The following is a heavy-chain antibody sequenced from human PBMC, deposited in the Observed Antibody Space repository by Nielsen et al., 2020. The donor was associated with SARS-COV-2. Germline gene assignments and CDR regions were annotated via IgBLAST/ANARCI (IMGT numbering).Heavy chain of an antibody. J-gene: IGHJ4*02. D-gene: IGHD5-12*01. CDR1: GFTFDDYA. CDR2: ISWNSGSI. V-gene: IGHV3-9*01. Sequence: SLKISCAASGFTFDDYAMHWVRQAPGKGLEWVSGISWNSGSIAYADSVNGRFTVSRDNAKNSLYLQMNNLRDEDTAVYYCASDPSYASSWLHYFDFWGQGTLVTVSS. CDR3: ASDPSYASSWLHYFDF.